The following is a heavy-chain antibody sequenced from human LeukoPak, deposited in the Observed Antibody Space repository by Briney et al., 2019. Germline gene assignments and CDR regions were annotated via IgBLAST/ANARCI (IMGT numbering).Heavy chain of an antibody. CDR2: IYYSGST. D-gene: IGHD3/OR15-3a*01. Sequence: PSETLFLTCTVSGGSISSYYWSWIRQPPGKGLEWIGYIYYSGSTNYNPSLKSRVTISVDTSKNQFSLKLSSVTAADTAVYYCARDRTGAFDIWGQGTMVTVSS. CDR1: GGSISSYY. J-gene: IGHJ3*02. V-gene: IGHV4-59*01. CDR3: ARDRTGAFDI.